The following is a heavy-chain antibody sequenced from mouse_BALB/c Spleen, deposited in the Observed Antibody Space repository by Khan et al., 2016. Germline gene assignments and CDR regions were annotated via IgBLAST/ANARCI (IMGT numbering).Heavy chain of an antibody. V-gene: IGHV1-54*03. Sequence: VQLQESGAELVRPGTSVKVSCKASGYAFTNYLIEWVKQRPGQGLEWIGVINPGSGGTNYNEKFKGKATLTAVKSSSTAYMQLSSLTSDDSAVYFCAKTARGNLYFASWGQGTTLTVSS. CDR3: AKTARGNLYFAS. CDR2: INPGSGGT. J-gene: IGHJ2*01. CDR1: GYAFTNYL. D-gene: IGHD3-2*01.